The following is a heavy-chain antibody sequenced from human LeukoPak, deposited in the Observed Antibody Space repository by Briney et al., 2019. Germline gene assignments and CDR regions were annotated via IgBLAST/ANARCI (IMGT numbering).Heavy chain of an antibody. CDR2: ISWNSGSI. CDR1: GFTFDDYA. V-gene: IGHV3-9*01. D-gene: IGHD3-16*01. Sequence: GGSLRLSCAASGFTFDDYAMHWVRQAPGKGVEWVSGISWNSGSIGYADSVKGRFTISRDNSKNTLYPQMNSLRAEDTAVYYCAKAGIYDYVWGSYLVDWGQGILVTVSS. CDR3: AKAGIYDYVWGSYLVD. J-gene: IGHJ4*02.